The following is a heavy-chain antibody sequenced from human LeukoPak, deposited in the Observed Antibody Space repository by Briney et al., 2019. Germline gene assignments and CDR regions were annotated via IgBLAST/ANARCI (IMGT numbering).Heavy chain of an antibody. CDR3: ARVLGYYDFWSGYPLSRNAFDI. CDR1: GGSFSGYY. D-gene: IGHD3-3*01. V-gene: IGHV4-34*01. J-gene: IGHJ3*02. CDR2: INHSGST. Sequence: SETLSLTCSVYGGSFSGYYWSWIRQPPGKGLEWIGEINHSGSTNYNPSLKSRVTISVDTSKNQFSLKLSSVTAADTAVYYCARVLGYYDFWSGYPLSRNAFDIWGQGTMVTVSS.